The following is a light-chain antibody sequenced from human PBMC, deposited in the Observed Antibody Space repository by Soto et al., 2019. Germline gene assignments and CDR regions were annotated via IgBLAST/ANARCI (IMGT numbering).Light chain of an antibody. CDR1: QRVSSNY. CDR3: QQYGSSPRT. CDR2: GAS. Sequence: DIVLTQSPGTLSLSPGERATLSCRASQRVSSNYLAWYQQRPGQAPRLLIYGASSRATGIPDRFSGGGSGTDFTLTISRLEPEDIAVYYCQQYGSSPRTFGQGTKVEIK. V-gene: IGKV3-20*01. J-gene: IGKJ1*01.